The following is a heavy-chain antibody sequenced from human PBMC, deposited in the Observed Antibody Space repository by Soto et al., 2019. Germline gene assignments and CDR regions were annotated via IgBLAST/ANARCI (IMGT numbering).Heavy chain of an antibody. CDR3: ARDPGWGAFDY. J-gene: IGHJ4*02. V-gene: IGHV3-7*01. CDR2: LNQGANEK. CDR1: GFTFSNSW. D-gene: IGHD7-27*01. Sequence: GGSLRLSCAASGFTFSNSWMSWVRQAPGKGLEWVANLNQGANEKNYVDSVKGRFAVSRDNAKSTLYLQMDSLSADDTAVYYCARDPGWGAFDYWGQGTLVTVSS.